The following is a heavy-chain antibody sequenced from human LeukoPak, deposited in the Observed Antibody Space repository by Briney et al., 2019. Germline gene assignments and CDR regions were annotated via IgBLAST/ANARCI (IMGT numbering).Heavy chain of an antibody. Sequence: GGSLRLSCAASGFTFSSYWMSWVRQAPGKGLEWVANIMQDGSEKYYVDSVKGRFTISRDNAKDSLYLQMNSLRAEDTAVYFCASLLLYCSGGSCYSVFDYWGQGTLVTVSS. V-gene: IGHV3-7*03. D-gene: IGHD2-15*01. CDR1: GFTFSSYW. CDR3: ASLLLYCSGGSCYSVFDY. CDR2: IMQDGSEK. J-gene: IGHJ4*02.